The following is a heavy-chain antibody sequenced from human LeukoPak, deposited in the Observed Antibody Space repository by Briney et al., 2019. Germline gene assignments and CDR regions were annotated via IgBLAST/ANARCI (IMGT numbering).Heavy chain of an antibody. D-gene: IGHD3-9*01. CDR3: ARGRAGYFDWLHFYFDY. J-gene: IGHJ4*02. CDR1: GFTFSSYA. CDR2: ISSNGGST. Sequence: PGGSLRLSCAASGFTFSSYAMHWVRQAPGKGLEYVSAISSNGGSTYYANSVKGRFTISRDNSKNTLYLQMGSLRAEDMAVYYCARGRAGYFDWLHFYFDYWGQGTLVTVSS. V-gene: IGHV3-64*01.